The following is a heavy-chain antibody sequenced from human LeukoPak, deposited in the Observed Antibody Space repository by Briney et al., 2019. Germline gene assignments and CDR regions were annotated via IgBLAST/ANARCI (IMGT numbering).Heavy chain of an antibody. Sequence: PGGSLRLSCAASGFTFSSNWMHWVRQAPGKGLVWVARINSDGSSTSYADSVKGRLTISRDNAKNTLYLQMKSLRAEDTAVYYCAREGICSNGVYSSCMDVWGKGTTVTVSS. CDR3: AREGICSNGVYSSCMDV. CDR1: GFTFSSNW. J-gene: IGHJ6*03. V-gene: IGHV3-74*01. CDR2: INSDGSST. D-gene: IGHD2-8*01.